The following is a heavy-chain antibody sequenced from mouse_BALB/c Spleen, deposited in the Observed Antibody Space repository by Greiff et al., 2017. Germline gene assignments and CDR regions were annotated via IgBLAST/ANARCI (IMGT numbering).Heavy chain of an antibody. J-gene: IGHJ3*01. CDR2: ISSGSSTI. Sequence: EVKLMESGGGLVQPGGSRKLSCAASGFTFSSFGMHWVRQAPEKGLEWVAYISSGSSTIYYADTVKGRFTISRDNPKNTLFLQMTSLRSEDTAMYYCARSRGSGTQFAYWGQGTLVTVSA. CDR3: ARSRGSGTQFAY. D-gene: IGHD4-1*01. V-gene: IGHV5-17*02. CDR1: GFTFSSFG.